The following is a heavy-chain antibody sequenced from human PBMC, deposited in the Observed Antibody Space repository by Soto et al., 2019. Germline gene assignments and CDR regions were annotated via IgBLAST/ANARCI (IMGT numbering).Heavy chain of an antibody. CDR3: AREEGIAAAGNYYYYGMDV. Sequence: PSETLSLTCTVSGDSISSYYWSWIRQPPGKGLEWIGYIYYSGSTNYNPSLKSRVTISVDTSKNQFSLKLSSVTAADTAVYYCAREEGIAAAGNYYYYGMDVWGQGTTVTVSS. D-gene: IGHD6-13*01. V-gene: IGHV4-59*01. CDR2: IYYSGST. CDR1: GDSISSYY. J-gene: IGHJ6*02.